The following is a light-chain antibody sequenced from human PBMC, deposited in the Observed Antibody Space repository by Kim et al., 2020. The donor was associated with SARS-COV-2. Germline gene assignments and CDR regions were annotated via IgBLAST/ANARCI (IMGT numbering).Light chain of an antibody. V-gene: IGLV3-19*01. J-gene: IGLJ2*01. CDR3: NSRGSNDNVL. CDR1: SLRGYY. Sequence: SSELTQDPAVSVALGQTVRITCQGDSLRGYYATWYQQKPGQAPIVVIYGKNNRPSGIPARFSGSSSGDTASLTITGTQAGDEADYYCNSRGSNDNVLFGGGTQLTVL. CDR2: GKN.